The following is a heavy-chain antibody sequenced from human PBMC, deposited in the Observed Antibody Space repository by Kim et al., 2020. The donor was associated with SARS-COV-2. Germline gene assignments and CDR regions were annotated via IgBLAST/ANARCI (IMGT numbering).Heavy chain of an antibody. CDR2: FDPEDGET. Sequence: ASVKVSCKVSGYTLTELSMHWVRQAPGKGLEWMGGFDPEDGETIYAQKFQGRVTMTEDTSTDTAYMELSSLRSEDTAVYYCATDLGARCTGGVCYFFAFDIWGQGTMVTVSS. CDR3: ATDLGARCTGGVCYFFAFDI. CDR1: GYTLTELS. D-gene: IGHD2-8*02. J-gene: IGHJ3*02. V-gene: IGHV1-24*01.